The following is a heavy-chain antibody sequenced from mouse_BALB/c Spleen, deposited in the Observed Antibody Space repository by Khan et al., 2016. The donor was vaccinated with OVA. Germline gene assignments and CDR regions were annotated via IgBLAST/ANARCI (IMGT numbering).Heavy chain of an antibody. D-gene: IGHD2-10*01. CDR2: IWSDGST. Sequence: QMQLEESGPGLVAPSQSLSITCTISGFSLTNYGVHWVRQPPGKGLEWLVVIWSDGSTTYNSTLKSRLIISKDNSKSQDFLQMNSSQTDDTTIYYYARQPYYHCYIMDYWGQGISVTVSS. CDR3: ARQPYYHCYIMDY. CDR1: GFSLTNYG. J-gene: IGHJ4*01. V-gene: IGHV2-6-1*01.